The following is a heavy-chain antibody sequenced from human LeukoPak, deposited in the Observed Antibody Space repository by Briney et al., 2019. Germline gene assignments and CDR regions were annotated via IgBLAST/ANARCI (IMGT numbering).Heavy chain of an antibody. V-gene: IGHV4-34*01. CDR1: GGSFSGYY. Sequence: SETLSLTCAVYGGSFSGYYWSWIRQPPGKGLEWIGGINHSGSTNYNPSLKSRVTISVDTSKNQFSLKLSSVTAADTAVYYCARGHHIYDYVWGSYRADLDYWGQGTLVTVSS. CDR2: INHSGST. D-gene: IGHD3-16*02. J-gene: IGHJ4*02. CDR3: ARGHHIYDYVWGSYRADLDY.